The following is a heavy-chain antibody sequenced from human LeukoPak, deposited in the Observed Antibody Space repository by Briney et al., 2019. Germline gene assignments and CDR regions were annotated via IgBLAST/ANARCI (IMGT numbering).Heavy chain of an antibody. J-gene: IGHJ5*02. D-gene: IGHD6-19*01. Sequence: PGGSLRLSCAASGFTFSSYAMHWVRQAPGKGLEWVAVISYDGSNKYYADSVKGRFTISRDTSRDTLYLQMNSLRAEDTAVYYRAGTGSTVNWFDPWGQGTLVTVSS. V-gene: IGHV3-30*14. CDR2: ISYDGSNK. CDR3: AGTGSTVNWFDP. CDR1: GFTFSSYA.